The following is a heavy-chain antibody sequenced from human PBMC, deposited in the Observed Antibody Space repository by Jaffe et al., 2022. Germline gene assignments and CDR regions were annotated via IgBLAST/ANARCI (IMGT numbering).Heavy chain of an antibody. CDR3: AKERRPRGTEYDYMDV. D-gene: IGHD2-8*02. CDR2: INPKSGGT. Sequence: QVQVVQSGAEVKKPGASVKVSCKTSGYTFTGNYLHWVRQAPGQGLEWMGRINPKSGGTNYASKFQGRVTMTRDTSISTAYMELSRLRSDDTAVYYCAKERRPRGTEYDYMDVWGKGTTVTVSS. CDR1: GYTFTGNY. J-gene: IGHJ6*03. V-gene: IGHV1-2*06.